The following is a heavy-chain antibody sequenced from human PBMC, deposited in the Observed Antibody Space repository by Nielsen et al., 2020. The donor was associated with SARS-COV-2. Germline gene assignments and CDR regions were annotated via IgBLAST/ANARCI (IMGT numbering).Heavy chain of an antibody. CDR3: ARVPDYGDTFDI. Sequence: GGSLRLSCAASGFTFSDYYMSWIRKAPGKGPDWFSYISSSSSYTNYADSVKGLFPISRDNAKNSLYLQMNSLRAEDTAVYYCARVPDYGDTFDIWGQGTMVTVSS. CDR1: GFTFSDYY. D-gene: IGHD4-17*01. V-gene: IGHV3-11*05. J-gene: IGHJ3*02. CDR2: ISSSSSYT.